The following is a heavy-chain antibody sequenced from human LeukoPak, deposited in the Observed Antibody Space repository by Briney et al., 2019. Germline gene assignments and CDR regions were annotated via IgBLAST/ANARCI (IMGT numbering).Heavy chain of an antibody. D-gene: IGHD6-6*01. CDR2: IKSKTDGGTT. J-gene: IGHJ4*02. V-gene: IGHV3-15*01. CDR3: AREYSSSFDFDY. Sequence: GGSLRLSCAASGFTFSNAWMSWVRQAPGKGLEWVGRIKSKTDGGTTDYAAPVKGRFTISRDDSKNTLYLQMNSLRVEDTAVYYCAREYSSSFDFDYWGQGTLVTVSS. CDR1: GFTFSNAW.